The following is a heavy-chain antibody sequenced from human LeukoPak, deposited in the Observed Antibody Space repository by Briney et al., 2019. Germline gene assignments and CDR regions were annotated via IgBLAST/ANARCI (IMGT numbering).Heavy chain of an antibody. Sequence: GGSLRLSCAASGFTFSSYSMNWVRQAPGKGLEWVSSISSSSSYIYYADSVKGRFTISRDNAKNPLYLQMNSLRAEDTAVYYCARDYRSSSALMGDYWGQGTLVTVSS. CDR2: ISSSSSYI. V-gene: IGHV3-21*01. CDR3: ARDYRSSSALMGDY. D-gene: IGHD6-6*01. CDR1: GFTFSSYS. J-gene: IGHJ4*02.